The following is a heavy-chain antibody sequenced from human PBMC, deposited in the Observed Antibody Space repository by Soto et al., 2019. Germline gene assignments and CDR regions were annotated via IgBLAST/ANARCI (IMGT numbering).Heavy chain of an antibody. CDR3: ARSSGGNFGIIIEGTNWFAP. CDR1: RDTFTCYY. CDR2: INPHGGST. Sequence: ASVKVSCKAPRDTFTCYYINWVRQFPGQGLEWMGVINPHGGSTAYAQKFKGRVTLTRDTSASTVYMEVSSLTSEDTAMYYCARSSGGNFGIIIEGTNWFAPWGQGTLVTV. J-gene: IGHJ5*02. D-gene: IGHD1-26*01. V-gene: IGHV1-46*01.